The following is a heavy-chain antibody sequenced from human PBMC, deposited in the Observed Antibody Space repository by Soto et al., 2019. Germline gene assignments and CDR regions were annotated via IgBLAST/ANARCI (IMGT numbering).Heavy chain of an antibody. CDR2: ISSSGSTI. V-gene: IGHV3-48*03. D-gene: IGHD6-19*01. CDR3: ARDSDGMDV. CDR1: GFTFSSYE. J-gene: IGHJ6*02. Sequence: EVQLVESGGGLVQPGGSLRLSCAAFGFTFSSYEMNWVRQAPGKGLEWVSYISSSGSTIWYADSVKGRLTISRDNAKNSLYLQLNSLRAEDTAVYYCARDSDGMDVWGQGTTVTVSS.